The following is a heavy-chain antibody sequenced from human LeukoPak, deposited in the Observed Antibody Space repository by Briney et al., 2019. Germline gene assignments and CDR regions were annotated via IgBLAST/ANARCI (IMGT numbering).Heavy chain of an antibody. V-gene: IGHV3-64D*06. CDR3: VKDCSYYYGSGSPLDY. Sequence: GGSPRLSCSASGFTFSSYAMHWVRQAPGKGLEYVSAISSNGGSTYYADPVKGRFTISRDNSKNTLYLQMSSLRAEDTAVYYCVKDCSYYYGSGSPLDYWGQGTLVTVSS. D-gene: IGHD3-10*01. J-gene: IGHJ4*02. CDR2: ISSNGGST. CDR1: GFTFSSYA.